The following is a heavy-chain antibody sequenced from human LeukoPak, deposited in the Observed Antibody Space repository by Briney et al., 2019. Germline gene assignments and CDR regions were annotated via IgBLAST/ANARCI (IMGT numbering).Heavy chain of an antibody. V-gene: IGHV1-2*02. J-gene: IGHJ4*02. CDR3: ARVDSSGWYGLYFDY. Sequence: ASVKVSCKASGYTFTSYDINWVRQAPGQGLEWMGWINPNSGGTNSAQKFQGRVTMTRDTSISTAYLDLSRLRSDDTAVYFCARVDSSGWYGLYFDYWGQGTLVTVSS. CDR2: INPNSGGT. D-gene: IGHD6-19*01. CDR1: GYTFTSYD.